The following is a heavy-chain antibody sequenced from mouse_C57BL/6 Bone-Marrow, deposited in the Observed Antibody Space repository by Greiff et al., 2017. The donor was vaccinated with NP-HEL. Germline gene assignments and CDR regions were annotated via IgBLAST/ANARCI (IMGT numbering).Heavy chain of an antibody. CDR2: IDPSDSYT. V-gene: IGHV1-69*01. CDR3: ARGLYGEDY. D-gene: IGHD2-13*01. Sequence: QVQLQQPGAELVMPGASVKLSCKASGYTFTSYWMHWVKQRPGQGLEWIGEIDPSDSYTNYNQKFKGKSTLTVDKSSSTAYMQLSSLTSEDSAVYYCARGLYGEDYWGQGTSVTVSS. CDR1: GYTFTSYW. J-gene: IGHJ4*01.